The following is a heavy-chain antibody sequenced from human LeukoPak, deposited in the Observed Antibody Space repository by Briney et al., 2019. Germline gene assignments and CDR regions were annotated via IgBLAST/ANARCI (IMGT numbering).Heavy chain of an antibody. V-gene: IGHV1-2*02. CDR3: ARAAGRIVVVPAALRQNNWFDP. D-gene: IGHD2-2*01. J-gene: IGHJ5*02. Sequence: ASVTVSFKASGYTFTDYYMHWVRQAPGQGLEWMGWINPNSGGTNYAQKFQGRVTMTMDTSISTAYMELSRLRSDDTAVYYCARAAGRIVVVPAALRQNNWFDPWGQGTLVTVSS. CDR2: INPNSGGT. CDR1: GYTFTDYY.